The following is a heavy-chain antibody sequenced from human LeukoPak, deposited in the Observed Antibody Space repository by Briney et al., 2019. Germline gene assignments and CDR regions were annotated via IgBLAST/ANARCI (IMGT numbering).Heavy chain of an antibody. CDR3: AGSHGNYGSGTYYSKYYYGMDV. D-gene: IGHD3-10*01. V-gene: IGHV1-69*13. J-gene: IGHJ6*02. CDR2: IIPVFGTA. Sequence: SVKVSCKASGGTFSSYAISWVRQAPGQGLEWMGGIIPVFGTANYAQKFQGRVRIAADESTSTAHMELSSLRSEDTAVYYCAGSHGNYGSGTYYSKYYYGMDVWGQGTTVIVSS. CDR1: GGTFSSYA.